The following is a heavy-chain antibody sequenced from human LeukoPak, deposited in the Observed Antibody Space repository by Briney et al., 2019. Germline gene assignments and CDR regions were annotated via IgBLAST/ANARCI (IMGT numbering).Heavy chain of an antibody. CDR3: ARDRTFDY. J-gene: IGHJ4*02. CDR1: GGSISSDGYY. CDR2: IYYSGTT. D-gene: IGHD1/OR15-1a*01. Sequence: SETLSLTCTVSGGSISSDGYYWTWIRQHPGKGLEWIGYIYYSGTTYCNPSLESRVTLSVDTSKNQFSLRLSSVTAADTAVYYCARDRTFDYWGQGTLVTVSS. V-gene: IGHV4-31*03.